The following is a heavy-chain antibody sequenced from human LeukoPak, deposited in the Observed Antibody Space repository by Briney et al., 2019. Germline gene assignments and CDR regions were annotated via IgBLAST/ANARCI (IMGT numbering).Heavy chain of an antibody. V-gene: IGHV4-30-4*01. D-gene: IGHD3-22*01. CDR1: GVSISSGDYY. Sequence: SQTLSLTCTVSGVSISSGDYYWRSVRQPPGKGLEWIVYIYYSGSTYYNPSLKSRLTISVDTSKNQFSLKLSAVAAADTAGYYCARVYYDRSSIDYWGEGTLVTVSS. CDR2: IYYSGST. J-gene: IGHJ4*02. CDR3: ARVYYDRSSIDY.